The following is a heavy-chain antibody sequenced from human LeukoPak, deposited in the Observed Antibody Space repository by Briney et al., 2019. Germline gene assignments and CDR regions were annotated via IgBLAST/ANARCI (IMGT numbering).Heavy chain of an antibody. V-gene: IGHV1-18*01. CDR1: GYTFTSIG. CDR2: IDNYSGDT. Sequence: VASVKVSCKGSGYTFTSIGLSWVRQAPGQGLEWMGWIDNYSGDTEYAQNFQGRVTMTTDTTTSTAYMELRSLRSDDTAVYYCARDYGIRVAASSYGMDVWGQGTTVTVSS. CDR3: ARDYGIRVAASSYGMDV. D-gene: IGHD6-19*01. J-gene: IGHJ6*02.